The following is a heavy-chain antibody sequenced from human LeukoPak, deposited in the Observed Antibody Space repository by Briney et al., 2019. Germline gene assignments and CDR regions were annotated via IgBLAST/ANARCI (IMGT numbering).Heavy chain of an antibody. D-gene: IGHD5-18*01. Sequence: GGSLRLSCAASGFTVSSNYMSWVRQAPGKGLEWVSVIYSGGSTYYADSVKGRFTISRDNSKNTLYLQMYSLRAEDTAVYYCASLGYSYGWPSVNYWGQGTLVTVSS. J-gene: IGHJ4*02. CDR3: ASLGYSYGWPSVNY. CDR2: IYSGGST. V-gene: IGHV3-53*01. CDR1: GFTVSSNY.